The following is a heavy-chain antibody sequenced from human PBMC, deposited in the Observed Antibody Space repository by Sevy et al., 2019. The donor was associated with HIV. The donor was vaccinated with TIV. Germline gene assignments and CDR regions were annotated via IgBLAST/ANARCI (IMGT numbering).Heavy chain of an antibody. CDR3: AKDGVYGGNFAHFLH. CDR1: GFSFTTYA. V-gene: IGHV3-23*01. CDR2: ITGSGGTI. Sequence: GGSLRLSCAASGFSFTTYAMSWVRQAPGKGLEWVSSITGSGGTIYYADSVKGRFTISRDNSKNTLYLQMNSLRAEDTAVYYCAKDGVYGGNFAHFLHWGQGTLVTVSS. J-gene: IGHJ1*01. D-gene: IGHD4-17*01.